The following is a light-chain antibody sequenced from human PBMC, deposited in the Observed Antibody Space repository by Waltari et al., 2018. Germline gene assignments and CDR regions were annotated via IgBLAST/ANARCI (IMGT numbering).Light chain of an antibody. CDR2: EVS. J-gene: IGLJ2*01. Sequence: QSALTQPASVSGSPGQSITISCTGTSSDVGGSNYVSWYQQHPGKAPKLMIYEVSNRPSGVSNRFSGAKSGNTASRTIPELQAEDEADYYCSSYTSSSTLVVFGGGTKLTVL. CDR1: SSDVGGSNY. V-gene: IGLV2-14*01. CDR3: SSYTSSSTLVV.